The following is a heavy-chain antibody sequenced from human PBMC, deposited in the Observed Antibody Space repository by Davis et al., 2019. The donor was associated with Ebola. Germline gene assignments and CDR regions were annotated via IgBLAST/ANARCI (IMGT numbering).Heavy chain of an antibody. D-gene: IGHD5-12*01. Sequence: PGGSLRLSCAASRFTFSSYWMHWVRQTPGKGLVWVARIDPDGTGTNYADSVKGRFTISRDNAKNTLSLQMNSLRVEDTAVYYCVRDSGYYSHDYWGHGTLVTVSS. CDR3: VRDSGYYSHDY. V-gene: IGHV3-74*01. CDR1: RFTFSSYW. J-gene: IGHJ4*01. CDR2: IDPDGTGT.